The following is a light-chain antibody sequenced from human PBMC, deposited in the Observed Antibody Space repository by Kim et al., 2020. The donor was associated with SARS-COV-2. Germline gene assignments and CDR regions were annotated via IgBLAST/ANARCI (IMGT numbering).Light chain of an antibody. CDR2: AAS. V-gene: IGKV1-27*01. Sequence: LSASVGDRVTITCRASQGISNYLAWYQQKPGKVPKLLIYAASALQSGVPSRFSGSGSGTDFTLTISSLQPEDVATYYCQKYNSADFGGGTKVDIK. CDR1: QGISNY. J-gene: IGKJ4*01. CDR3: QKYNSAD.